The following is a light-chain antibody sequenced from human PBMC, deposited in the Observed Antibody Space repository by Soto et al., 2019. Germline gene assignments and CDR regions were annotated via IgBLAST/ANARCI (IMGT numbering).Light chain of an antibody. CDR2: GAS. Sequence: EIVMTQSPTIVSVSPGERATLSCRASQSVNSNLAWYQQKPGQAPRLLISGASTRAPGIAARFSGSGSGTNFTLSISGLQSADLAVYYCQQYNDWPLYTFGQGTKLEIK. J-gene: IGKJ2*01. V-gene: IGKV3-15*01. CDR3: QQYNDWPLYT. CDR1: QSVNSN.